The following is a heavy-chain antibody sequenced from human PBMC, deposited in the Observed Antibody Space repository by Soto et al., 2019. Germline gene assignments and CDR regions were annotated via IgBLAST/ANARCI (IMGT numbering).Heavy chain of an antibody. CDR2: ISYDGSEK. V-gene: IGHV3-30*18. J-gene: IGHJ4*02. D-gene: IGHD2-8*01. CDR1: GFNFSTYG. CDR3: ANDVMGSPDY. Sequence: QVQLVESGGGVVQPGRSLRLSCAASGFNFSTYGVHWVRQAPGKGLAWVGVISYDGSEKYSADSVKGRFTISRDNSKYTLYLQMNSLRPEDTAVYYCANDVMGSPDYWGQGTLVTVSS.